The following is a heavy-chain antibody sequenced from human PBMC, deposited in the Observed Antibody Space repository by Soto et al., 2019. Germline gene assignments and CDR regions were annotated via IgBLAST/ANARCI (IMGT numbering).Heavy chain of an antibody. D-gene: IGHD3-9*01. CDR1: GYTFTSYY. V-gene: IGHV1-46*01. CDR3: ARDRPLYDILTCSPYGMDV. CDR2: INPSGGST. Sequence: ASVKVSCKASGYTFTSYYMHWVRQAPGQGLEWMGIINPSGGSTSYAQKFQGRVTMTRDTSTSTVYMELSSLRSEDTAVYYCARDRPLYDILTCSPYGMDVWGQGTTVTVSS. J-gene: IGHJ6*02.